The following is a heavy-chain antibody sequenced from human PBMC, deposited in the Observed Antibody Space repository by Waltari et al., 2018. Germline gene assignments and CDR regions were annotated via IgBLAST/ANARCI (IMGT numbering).Heavy chain of an antibody. Sequence: QITLKESGPTLVKPTQTLTLTCTFSGFSLSTSGVGVGWIRQPPGKALEWLALIYWNDDKRYSPSLKSRLTITKDTSKNQVVLTMTNMDPVDTATYYCALRGRDFSGNWFDPWGQGTLVTVSS. CDR2: IYWNDDK. V-gene: IGHV2-5*01. J-gene: IGHJ5*02. D-gene: IGHD2-15*01. CDR1: GFSLSTSGVG. CDR3: ALRGRDFSGNWFDP.